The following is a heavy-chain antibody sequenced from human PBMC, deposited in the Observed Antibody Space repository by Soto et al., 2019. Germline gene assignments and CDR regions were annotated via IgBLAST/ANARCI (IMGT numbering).Heavy chain of an antibody. CDR3: ARHRSDFWFDP. CDR1: GGSISSYY. Sequence: PSETLSLTCTVSGGSISSYYWSWIRQPPGKGLEWIGYIYYSGSTYYNPSLKSRVTVSVDTSKNQFSLKLSSVTAADTAVYYCARHRSDFWFDPWGQGTLVTVSS. D-gene: IGHD2-15*01. J-gene: IGHJ5*02. V-gene: IGHV4-59*08. CDR2: IYYSGST.